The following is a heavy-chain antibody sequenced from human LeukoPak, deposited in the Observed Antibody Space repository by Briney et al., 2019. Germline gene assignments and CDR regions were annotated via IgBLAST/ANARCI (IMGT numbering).Heavy chain of an antibody. V-gene: IGHV1-2*02. CDR1: GYTFTGYY. D-gene: IGHD1-14*01. Sequence: GASVKVSCKASGYTFTGYYMHWVRQAPGQGLEWMGWINPNSGGTNYAQKFQGRVTMTRDTSISTAYMELSRLRSDDAAVYYCARGGHYRASPLAFDIWGQGTMVTVSS. CDR2: INPNSGGT. J-gene: IGHJ3*02. CDR3: ARGGHYRASPLAFDI.